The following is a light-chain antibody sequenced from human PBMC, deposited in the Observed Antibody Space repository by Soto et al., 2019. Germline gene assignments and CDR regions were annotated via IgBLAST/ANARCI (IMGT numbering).Light chain of an antibody. CDR3: QQYSSLSRT. CDR1: QNINRW. J-gene: IGKJ1*01. V-gene: IGKV1-5*01. Sequence: DVQMTQSPSTLSASLGGRVTITCRASQNINRWLAWYQQKAGKAPSLLIYDASSLATGVPSRFSGSGSGTEFTLTISNLQPEDFATYYCQQYSSLSRTFGQGTKGEIK. CDR2: DAS.